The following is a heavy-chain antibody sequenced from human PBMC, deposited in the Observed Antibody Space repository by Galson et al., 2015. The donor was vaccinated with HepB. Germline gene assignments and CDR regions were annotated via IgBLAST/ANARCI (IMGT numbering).Heavy chain of an antibody. CDR1: GGSISSYY. V-gene: IGHV4-4*07. CDR2: IYTSGST. Sequence: ETLSLTCTVSGGSISSYYWSWIRQPAGKGLEWIGRIYTSGSTNYNPSLKSRVTMSVDTSKNQFSLKLSSVTAADTAVYYCASMDDILTGYFEYAEYFQHWGQGTLVTVSS. D-gene: IGHD3-9*01. CDR3: ASMDDILTGYFEYAEYFQH. J-gene: IGHJ1*01.